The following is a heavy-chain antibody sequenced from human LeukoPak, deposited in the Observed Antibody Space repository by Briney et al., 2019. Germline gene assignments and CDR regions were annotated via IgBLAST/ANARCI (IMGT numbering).Heavy chain of an antibody. J-gene: IGHJ6*03. V-gene: IGHV4-59*08. CDR2: IYYSGST. D-gene: IGHD2-15*01. CDR1: GGSISSYY. Sequence: PSETLSLTCTVSGGSISSYYWSWMRQLPGKGLEWIGYIYYSGSTNYNPSLKSRVTISVDTSKNQFSLKLSSVTAADTAVYYCARHNRRYCSGGSCYLYYYYYYMDVWGKGTTVTVSS. CDR3: ARHNRRYCSGGSCYLYYYYYYMDV.